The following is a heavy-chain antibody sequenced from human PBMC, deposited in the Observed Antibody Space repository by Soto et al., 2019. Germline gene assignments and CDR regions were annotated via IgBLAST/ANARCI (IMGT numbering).Heavy chain of an antibody. CDR3: ARDQGSYGYLGYFDY. V-gene: IGHV3-21*02. Sequence: EVQLVESGGGLVKPGGSLRLSCAASGFTFSSYNMNWVRQAPGKGLEWVSFISGTGTYIYYADSLKGRFTISRDNAKNSLFLQMNSLRDEDTAVYYCARDQGSYGYLGYFDYWGQGTLVTVSS. J-gene: IGHJ4*02. D-gene: IGHD5-18*01. CDR1: GFTFSSYN. CDR2: ISGTGTYI.